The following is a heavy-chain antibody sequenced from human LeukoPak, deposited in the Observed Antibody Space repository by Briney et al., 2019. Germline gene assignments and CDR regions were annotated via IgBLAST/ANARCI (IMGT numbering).Heavy chain of an antibody. CDR3: ARHKGSSGWSPVDY. CDR1: GGSISSSSYY. J-gene: IGHJ4*02. D-gene: IGHD6-19*01. V-gene: IGHV4-39*01. CDR2: IYYSGST. Sequence: SETLSLTCAVSGGSISSSSYYWGWIRQPPGKGLEWIGSIYYSGSTYYNPSLKSRVTISVDTSKNQFSLKLSSVTAADTAVYYCARHKGSSGWSPVDYWGQGTLVTVSS.